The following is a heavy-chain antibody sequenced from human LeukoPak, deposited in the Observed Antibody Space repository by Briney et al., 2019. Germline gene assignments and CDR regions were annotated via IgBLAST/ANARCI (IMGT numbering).Heavy chain of an antibody. CDR1: GFTFRTYA. Sequence: GGSLRLSCAASGFTFRTYAMTWVRQAPGRGLEWVASIKEDGSNVHYVDSVKGRFTISRDNAENSLYLQMNSLRAEDTAVYYCAREWWYLDSWGQGTLVTVSS. D-gene: IGHD2-15*01. V-gene: IGHV3-7*05. J-gene: IGHJ4*02. CDR3: AREWWYLDS. CDR2: IKEDGSNV.